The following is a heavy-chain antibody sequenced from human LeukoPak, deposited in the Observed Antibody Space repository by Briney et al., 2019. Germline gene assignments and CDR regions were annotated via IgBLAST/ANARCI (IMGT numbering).Heavy chain of an antibody. CDR2: IWHDGSKE. D-gene: IGHD3-22*01. V-gene: IGHV3-33*01. CDR1: GFTSGNYD. Sequence: GRSLRLSCAVSGFTSGNYDMRCGRQTPGKGHEWVAVIWHDGSKEFYVDSVKVRFTISRANSETTLYLQMNRLRAEERAVYSCARDHHYYNSSGLRSGCIDYWGQGTLVTV. CDR3: ARDHHYYNSSGLRSGCIDY. J-gene: IGHJ4*02.